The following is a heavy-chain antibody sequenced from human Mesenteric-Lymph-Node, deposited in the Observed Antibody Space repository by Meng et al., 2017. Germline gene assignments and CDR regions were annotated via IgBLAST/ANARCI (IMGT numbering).Heavy chain of an antibody. J-gene: IGHJ6*02. CDR2: IIPIFGTA. D-gene: IGHD3-3*01. Sequence: SVKVSCKASGGTFSSYAISWVRQAPGQGLEWMGGIIPIFGTANYAQKFQGRVTITADESTSTAYMELSSLRSEDTAVYYCARDLRAIFGRYYYYGMDVWGQGTTVTVSS. V-gene: IGHV1-69*13. CDR3: ARDLRAIFGRYYYYGMDV. CDR1: GGTFSSYA.